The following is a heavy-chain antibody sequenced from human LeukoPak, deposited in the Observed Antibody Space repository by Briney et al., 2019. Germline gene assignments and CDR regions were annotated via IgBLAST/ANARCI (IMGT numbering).Heavy chain of an antibody. CDR1: GFTVSSNY. V-gene: IGHV3-53*01. CDR2: IYSDRST. J-gene: IGHJ4*02. D-gene: IGHD4/OR15-4a*01. Sequence: PGGSLRLSCAASGFTVSSNYMSWVRQAPGKGLEWVSVIYSDRSTYYADSVKGRFTISRDNSKNTLYLQMNSLKTEDTAVYYCASHDYPLFDYWGQGTLVTVSS. CDR3: ASHDYPLFDY.